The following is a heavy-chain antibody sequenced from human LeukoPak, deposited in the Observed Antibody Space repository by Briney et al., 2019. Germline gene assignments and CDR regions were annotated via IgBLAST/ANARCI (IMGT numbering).Heavy chain of an antibody. CDR2: IIPIFGTA. Sequence: GASVKVSCKASGGTFSSYAISWVRQAPGQGLEWMGGIIPIFGTANYAQKFQGRVTITADESTSTAYMELSSLRSEDTAVYYCARGTSRMDTAWEWGQGTLVTVSS. D-gene: IGHD5-18*01. CDR1: GGTFSSYA. CDR3: ARGTSRMDTAWE. J-gene: IGHJ4*02. V-gene: IGHV1-69*13.